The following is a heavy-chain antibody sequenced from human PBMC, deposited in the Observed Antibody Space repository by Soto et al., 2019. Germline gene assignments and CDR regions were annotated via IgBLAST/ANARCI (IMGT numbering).Heavy chain of an antibody. J-gene: IGHJ4*02. CDR2: INPNSGGT. CDR3: ARDQNEYYYDSSGSSGY. D-gene: IGHD3-22*01. V-gene: IGHV1-2*02. Sequence: ASVKVSCKASGYTFTGYYMHWVRQAPGQGLEWMGWINPNSGGTNYAQKFQGRVTMTRDTSISTAYMGLSRLRSDDTAVYYCARDQNEYYYDSSGSSGYWGQGTLVTVSS. CDR1: GYTFTGYY.